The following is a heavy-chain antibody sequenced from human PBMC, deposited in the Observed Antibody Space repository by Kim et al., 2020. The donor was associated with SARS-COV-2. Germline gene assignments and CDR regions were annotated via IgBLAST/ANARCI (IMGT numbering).Heavy chain of an antibody. D-gene: IGHD2-15*01. J-gene: IGHJ4*02. Sequence: DSVDGRFTISRDNSKNTLYIQMNNLRAEDTAVYYCAKERRKYCSGGSCHLEYWGQGTLVTVSS. CDR3: AKERRKYCSGGSCHLEY. V-gene: IGHV3-33*06.